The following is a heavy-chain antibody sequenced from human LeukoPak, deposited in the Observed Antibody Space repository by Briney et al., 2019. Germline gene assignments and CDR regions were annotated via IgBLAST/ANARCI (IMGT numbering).Heavy chain of an antibody. J-gene: IGHJ5*02. CDR3: ARAPSLVVTASPWLGWFDP. Sequence: GASVKVSCKAAGGTFSSYAISWVRQAPGQGLEWIGGIIPIFGTAKYAQKFQGRVTITADELTRTAYMELSSLRSEDTAVYYCARAPSLVVTASPWLGWFDPWGQGTLVTVSS. CDR1: GGTFSSYA. V-gene: IGHV1-69*13. CDR2: IIPIFGTA. D-gene: IGHD2-21*02.